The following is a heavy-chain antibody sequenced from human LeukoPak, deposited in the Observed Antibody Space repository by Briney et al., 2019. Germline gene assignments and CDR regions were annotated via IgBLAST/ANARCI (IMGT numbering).Heavy chain of an antibody. Sequence: SETLSLTCTVSGGSISSYYWSWIRQSPGKGLEWIGHLYHNGGTNYNPSLKSRVTMSLDTSKYQFSLRVNSVTAADSAVYYCARNGTRSVSDFYYYMDVWGKGTTVTVSS. CDR1: GGSISSYY. J-gene: IGHJ6*03. CDR3: ARNGTRSVSDFYYYMDV. D-gene: IGHD3-10*01. V-gene: IGHV4-59*08. CDR2: LYHNGGT.